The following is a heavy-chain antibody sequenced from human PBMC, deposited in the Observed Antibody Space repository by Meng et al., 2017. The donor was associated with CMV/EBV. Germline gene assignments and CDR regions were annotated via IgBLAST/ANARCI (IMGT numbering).Heavy chain of an antibody. CDR1: GFTFSSYG. D-gene: IGHD3-9*01. CDR2: IRYDGSNK. Sequence: GESLKISCAASGFTFSSYGMHWVRQAPGKGLEWVAFIRYDGSNKYYADSVQVRFTISRDNSKNTLYLQMNSLGAADTAVYYCAIGEYDILTGSRPWGQGTLVTVSS. CDR3: AIGEYDILTGSRP. V-gene: IGHV3-30*02. J-gene: IGHJ5*02.